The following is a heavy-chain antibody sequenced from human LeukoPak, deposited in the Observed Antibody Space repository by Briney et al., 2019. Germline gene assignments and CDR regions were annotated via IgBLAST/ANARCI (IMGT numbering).Heavy chain of an antibody. J-gene: IGHJ6*02. CDR2: ISGSGGSR. Sequence: GGSLRLSCTASGLSFSSYVMNWVRQAPGKGLEWVSGISGSGGSRYFADSVKGRFAISRDNSKNTVYLQMDSLRAEDTALYYCAKSHNWNDVYYYYGMDVWGQGTTVTVSS. CDR1: GLSFSSYV. D-gene: IGHD1-1*01. V-gene: IGHV3-23*01. CDR3: AKSHNWNDVYYYYGMDV.